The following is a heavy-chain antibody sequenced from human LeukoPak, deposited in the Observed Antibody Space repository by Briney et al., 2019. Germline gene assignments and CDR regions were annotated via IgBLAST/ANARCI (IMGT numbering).Heavy chain of an antibody. D-gene: IGHD3-10*01. CDR2: ISGAGGTT. CDR3: AKDIGAHYYGYTYYYYGMDV. Sequence: GGSLRLSWAASGFTFSSYAMSWVRQAPGKGLEWVSTISGAGGTTYYADSVKGRFTISRDNPKNTLYLQMNSLRAEDTAVYYCAKDIGAHYYGYTYYYYGMDVWGQGTTVTVSS. J-gene: IGHJ6*02. CDR1: GFTFSSYA. V-gene: IGHV3-23*01.